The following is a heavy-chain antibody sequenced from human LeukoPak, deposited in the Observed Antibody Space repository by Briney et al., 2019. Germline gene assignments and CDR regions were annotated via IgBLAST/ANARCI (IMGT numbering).Heavy chain of an antibody. J-gene: IGHJ4*02. CDR1: GGSISSYY. V-gene: IGHV4-59*08. CDR3: ARLYDSSGYYYPFDY. Sequence: SQTLSLTCTVSGGSISSYYWSWIRQPPGKGLEWIGYIYYSGSTNYNPSLKSRVTISVDTSKNHFSLKLSSVTAADTAVYYCARLYDSSGYYYPFDYWGQGTLVTVSS. D-gene: IGHD3-22*01. CDR2: IYYSGST.